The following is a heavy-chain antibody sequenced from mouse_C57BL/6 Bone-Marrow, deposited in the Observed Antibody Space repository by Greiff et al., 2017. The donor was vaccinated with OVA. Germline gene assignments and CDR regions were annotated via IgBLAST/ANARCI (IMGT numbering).Heavy chain of an antibody. CDR2: IRSKSNNYAT. V-gene: IGHV10-1*01. J-gene: IGHJ1*03. CDR3: VRHDVYWYFDV. D-gene: IGHD2-3*01. CDR1: GFSFNTYA. Sequence: EVQLQESGGGLVQPKGSLKLSCAASGFSFNTYAMNWVRQAPGKGLEWVARIRSKSNNYATYYADSVKDRFTISGDDSESMLYLQMNNLKTEDTAMYYCVRHDVYWYFDVWGTGTTVTVSS.